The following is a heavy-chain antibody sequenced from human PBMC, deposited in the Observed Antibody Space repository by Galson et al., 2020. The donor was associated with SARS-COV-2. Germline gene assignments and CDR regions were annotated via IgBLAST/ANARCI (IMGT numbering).Heavy chain of an antibody. CDR3: DQKRGYLLMRVHGEFFEL. J-gene: IGHJ3*01. V-gene: IGHV2-5*01. CDR2: IYWNDDK. Sequence: SGPTLVKPTQTLTLTCTFSGFSLSTTGVGVGWIRQPPGKALEWLALIYWNDDKRYSPSLKSRLTFTKDTSKNQVVLTMTKMYPVDTATYYVDQKRGYLLMRVHGEFFELWGQGTMVIV. D-gene: IGHD2-15*01. CDR1: GFSLSTTGVG.